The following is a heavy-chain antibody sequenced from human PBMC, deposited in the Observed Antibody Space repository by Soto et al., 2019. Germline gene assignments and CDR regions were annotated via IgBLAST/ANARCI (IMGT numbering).Heavy chain of an antibody. D-gene: IGHD2-2*01. V-gene: IGHV1-8*01. CDR1: GYTFTSYD. CDR3: ARRPYCSSTSCYLSYYYGMDV. J-gene: IGHJ6*02. CDR2: MNPNSGNT. Sequence: ASVKVSCKASGYTFTSYDINWVRQATGQGLEWMGWMNPNSGNTGYAQRFQGRVTMTRNTSISTAYMELSSLRSEDTAVYCCARRPYCSSTSCYLSYYYGMDVWGQGTTVTVSS.